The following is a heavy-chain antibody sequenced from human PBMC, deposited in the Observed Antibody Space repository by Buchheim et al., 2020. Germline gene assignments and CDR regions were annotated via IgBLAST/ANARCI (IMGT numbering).Heavy chain of an antibody. CDR3: ARDYKPLDDSSGYYSGFDY. Sequence: QVQLQQWGAGLLKPSETLSLTCAVYGGSFSGYYWSWIRQPPGKGLEWIGEINHSGSTNYNPSLKSRVTISVDTSKNQFSLKLSSVTAADTAVYYCARDYKPLDDSSGYYSGFDYWGQGTL. CDR2: INHSGST. J-gene: IGHJ4*02. CDR1: GGSFSGYY. V-gene: IGHV4-34*01. D-gene: IGHD3-22*01.